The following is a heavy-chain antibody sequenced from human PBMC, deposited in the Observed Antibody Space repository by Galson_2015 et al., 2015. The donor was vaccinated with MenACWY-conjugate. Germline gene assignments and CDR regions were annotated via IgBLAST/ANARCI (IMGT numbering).Heavy chain of an antibody. CDR2: IISNRSTI. Sequence: SLRLSCSSSGFTFSSYRMNLVRQAPGKGLEWVSYIISNRSTIYYSDSVKGRFTISRDNAKNSLYLQMNSLRAEDTAVYYCASRVGSSSGSYSYFFDSCGQGTLVTVSS. J-gene: IGHJ4*02. V-gene: IGHV3-48*04. CDR1: GFTFSSYR. D-gene: IGHD6-19*01. CDR3: ASRVGSSSGSYSYFFDS.